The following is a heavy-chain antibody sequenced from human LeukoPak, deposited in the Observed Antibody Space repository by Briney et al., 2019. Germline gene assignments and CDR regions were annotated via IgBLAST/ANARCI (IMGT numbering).Heavy chain of an antibody. D-gene: IGHD3-10*02. J-gene: IGHJ6*03. V-gene: IGHV1-2*06. CDR1: GYTFTGYY. Sequence: ASVKDSCKASGYTFTGYYMHWVRQAPGQGLEWMGRINPNSGGTNYDKKFQGRVTMTRDTSISPAYMELSRLRSDDTAVYYCARDRVFGELNYYYMDVWGKGTTVTVSS. CDR3: ARDRVFGELNYYYMDV. CDR2: INPNSGGT.